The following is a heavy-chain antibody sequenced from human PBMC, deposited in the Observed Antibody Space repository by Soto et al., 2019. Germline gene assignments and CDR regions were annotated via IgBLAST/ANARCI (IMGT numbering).Heavy chain of an antibody. CDR2: ISGGGGNT. CDR1: GFTFSTYA. Sequence: EVHLLESGGGLVQPGGSLRLSCAASGFTFSTYAMTWVRQAPGKGLEWVSAISGGGGNTYYADSVKGRFTISRDNSKNTLFLQMNSLRAEDTAVYYCATRRNASCYYYGMDVWGQGTPVTVSS. V-gene: IGHV3-23*01. J-gene: IGHJ6*02. CDR3: ATRRNASCYYYGMDV. D-gene: IGHD2-2*01.